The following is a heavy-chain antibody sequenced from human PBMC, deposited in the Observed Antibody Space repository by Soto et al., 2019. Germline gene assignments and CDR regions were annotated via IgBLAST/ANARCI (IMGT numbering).Heavy chain of an antibody. Sequence: GASVKVSCKASGYTFTSYGISWVRQAPGQGLEWMGWISAYNGNTNYAQKLQGRVTMTTDTSTSTAYMELRSLRSDDTAVYYCARKGYDFEDLYPLDAFDIWGQGTMVTVSS. J-gene: IGHJ3*02. CDR1: GYTFTSYG. D-gene: IGHD5-12*01. CDR2: ISAYNGNT. V-gene: IGHV1-18*01. CDR3: ARKGYDFEDLYPLDAFDI.